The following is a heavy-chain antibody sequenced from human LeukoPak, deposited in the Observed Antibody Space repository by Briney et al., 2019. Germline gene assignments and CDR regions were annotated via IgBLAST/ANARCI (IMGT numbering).Heavy chain of an antibody. J-gene: IGHJ5*02. CDR2: IYYSGST. CDR1: GGSISSGGYY. D-gene: IGHD6-19*01. V-gene: IGHV4-31*03. CDR3: ASRGIAVAAGSDH. Sequence: SETLSLTCTVSGGSISSGGYYWSWIRQHPGKGLEWIGYIYYSGSTYYNPSLKSRVTISVDTSKNQFSLKLSSVTAADTAVYYCASRGIAVAAGSDHWGQGTLVTVSS.